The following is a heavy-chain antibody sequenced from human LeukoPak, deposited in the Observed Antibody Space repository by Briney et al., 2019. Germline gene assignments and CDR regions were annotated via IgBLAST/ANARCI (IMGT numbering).Heavy chain of an antibody. Sequence: GGSLRLSCAASGFTFSSYGMHWVRQAPGKGLEWVAFIRYDGSNKYYADSVKGRFTISRDNSKNTLYLQMNSLRAEDTAVYYCARGDTAMALGIDYWGQGTLVTVSS. J-gene: IGHJ4*02. CDR3: ARGDTAMALGIDY. CDR2: IRYDGSNK. CDR1: GFTFSSYG. D-gene: IGHD5-18*01. V-gene: IGHV3-30*02.